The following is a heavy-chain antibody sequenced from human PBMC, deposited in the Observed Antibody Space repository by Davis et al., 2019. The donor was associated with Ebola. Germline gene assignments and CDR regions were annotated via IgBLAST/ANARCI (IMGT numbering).Heavy chain of an antibody. CDR3: VRDLRGWGDFDY. CDR2: INPSGGTT. Sequence: AASVKVSCKASGYTLVSYYAHWVRQAPGQGLEWMGIINPSGGTTTYAQKFQGRVTMTRETSTNTLYMELSSLTSGDTAVYYCVRDLRGWGDFDYWGQGTLVTVSS. D-gene: IGHD3-10*01. V-gene: IGHV1-46*01. J-gene: IGHJ4*02. CDR1: GYTLVSYY.